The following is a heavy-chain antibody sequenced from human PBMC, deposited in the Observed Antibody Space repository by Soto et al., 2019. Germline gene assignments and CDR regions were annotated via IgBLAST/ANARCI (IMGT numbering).Heavy chain of an antibody. CDR1: GGSISSSSYY. V-gene: IGHV4-39*01. Sequence: SETLSLTCTVSGGSISSSSYYWGWIRQPPGNGLEWIWIIHYGGSTYYNPSLKSRVTISVDTSKNQFSLKLSSVTAADTAVYYCARHQQWLVQLFFDYWGQGTLVT. D-gene: IGHD6-19*01. CDR3: ARHQQWLVQLFFDY. J-gene: IGHJ4*02. CDR2: IHYGGST.